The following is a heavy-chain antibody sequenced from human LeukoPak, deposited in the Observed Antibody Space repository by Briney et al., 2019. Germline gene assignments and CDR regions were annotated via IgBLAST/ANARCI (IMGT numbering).Heavy chain of an antibody. V-gene: IGHV4-34*01. CDR3: ARGRVSSDYGSVWFDP. J-gene: IGHJ5*02. CDR2: ISHTEGT. Sequence: PSETLSLTCGVFGVSINDYYWSWIRQSPGKGLEWIGEISHTEGTRYNPSLESRVTMSVGTSENQLSLKLIFVTAADTAVYYCARGRVSSDYGSVWFDPWGQGTLVTVSS. CDR1: GVSINDYY. D-gene: IGHD3-10*01.